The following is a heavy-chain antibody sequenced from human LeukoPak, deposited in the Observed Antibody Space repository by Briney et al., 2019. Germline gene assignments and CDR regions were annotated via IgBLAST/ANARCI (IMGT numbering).Heavy chain of an antibody. CDR2: ISYDGSNK. V-gene: IGHV3-30-3*01. D-gene: IGHD2-2*01. CDR3: ASRGYCSSTSCYYFDY. Sequence: GGSLRLSYAASGFTFSSYAMHWVRQAPGKGLEWVAVISYDGSNKYYAESVKGRFTISRDNSKNTLYLQMNSLRAEDTAVYYCASRGYCSSTSCYYFDYWGQGTLVTVPS. CDR1: GFTFSSYA. J-gene: IGHJ4*02.